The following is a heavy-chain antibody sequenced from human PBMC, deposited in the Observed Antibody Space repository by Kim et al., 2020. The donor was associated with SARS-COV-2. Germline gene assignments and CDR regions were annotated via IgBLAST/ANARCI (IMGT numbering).Heavy chain of an antibody. J-gene: IGHJ4*02. D-gene: IGHD6-19*01. V-gene: IGHV5-51*01. Sequence: NGYSPSFQGQGTISADTSISTAYLQWSSLRASDTAMYYCARLIGSSGWFDYWGQGTLVTVSS. CDR3: ARLIGSSGWFDY. CDR2: N.